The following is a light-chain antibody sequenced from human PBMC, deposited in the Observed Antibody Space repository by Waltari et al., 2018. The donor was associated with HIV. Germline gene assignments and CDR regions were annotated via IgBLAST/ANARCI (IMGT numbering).Light chain of an antibody. V-gene: IGLV1-47*01. CDR3: AVWDVSLNGRV. Sequence: QSVLSQPPSASGTPGQRVTFSCSGSSSNIGSNHVYWYQQFPGTAPKLLIYRNYRRPAGFPDRFSGSKSGTSASLAISGLRSEDEADYYCAVWDVSLNGRVFGGGTKLTVL. J-gene: IGLJ3*02. CDR2: RNY. CDR1: SSNIGSNH.